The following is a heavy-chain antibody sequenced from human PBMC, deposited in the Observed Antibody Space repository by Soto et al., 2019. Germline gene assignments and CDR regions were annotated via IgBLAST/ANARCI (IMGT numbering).Heavy chain of an antibody. J-gene: IGHJ4*02. CDR2: ISYDGSNK. V-gene: IGHV3-30*18. Sequence: QVQLVESGGGMVQPGRSLRLSCAASGFTFSTHGMHWVRQAPGKGLEWVAVISYDGSNKFYADSVKGRFSISRDNAQNTLYLQMNSLRAEETAVYHCVKEEGGPRPFDFWGQGILVTVSS. D-gene: IGHD6-25*01. CDR1: GFTFSTHG. CDR3: VKEEGGPRPFDF.